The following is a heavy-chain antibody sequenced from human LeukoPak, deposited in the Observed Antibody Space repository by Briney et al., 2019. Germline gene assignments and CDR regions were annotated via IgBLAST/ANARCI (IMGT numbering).Heavy chain of an antibody. V-gene: IGHV1-46*01. Sequence: ASVKVSCKASGYTFTSYYMHWVRQAPGQGLEWMGFINPSGSSAAYAQKFQGRLTMTRDMFTSTDYKELTSLTSDDTAVYYCARGMGSSLNFDYWGQGTLVTVSS. CDR2: INPSGSSA. D-gene: IGHD6-13*01. CDR1: GYTFTSYY. J-gene: IGHJ4*02. CDR3: ARGMGSSLNFDY.